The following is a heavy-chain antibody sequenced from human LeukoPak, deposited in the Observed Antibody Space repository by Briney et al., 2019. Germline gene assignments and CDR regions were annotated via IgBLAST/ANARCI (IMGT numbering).Heavy chain of an antibody. CDR2: ITGTHYTT. V-gene: IGHV3-23*01. CDR3: TKDPNGDYVGAFDP. Sequence: GGSLRLSCAASGFTFSSYSMNWVRQAPGKGLEWVSSITGTHYTTYNTDSVKGRFTISRDNSKNTLYQQMNSLRADDTAVYYCTKDPNGDYVGAFDPWGQGTLVTVSS. D-gene: IGHD4-17*01. J-gene: IGHJ5*02. CDR1: GFTFSSYS.